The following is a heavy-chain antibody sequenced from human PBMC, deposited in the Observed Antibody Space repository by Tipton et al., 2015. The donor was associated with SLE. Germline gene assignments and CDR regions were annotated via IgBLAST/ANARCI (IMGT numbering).Heavy chain of an antibody. D-gene: IGHD3-10*01. V-gene: IGHV3-9*01. CDR2: ISWKSGSI. J-gene: IGHJ3*02. CDR3: ALQGAYYYGSGSYSHDAFDI. Sequence: SLRLSCAASGFTFDDYAMHWVRQAPGKGLEWVSGISWKSGSIGYADSVKGRFTISRDNAKNSLYLQMNSLRAEDTALYYCALQGAYYYGSGSYSHDAFDIWGQGTMVTVSS. CDR1: GFTFDDYA.